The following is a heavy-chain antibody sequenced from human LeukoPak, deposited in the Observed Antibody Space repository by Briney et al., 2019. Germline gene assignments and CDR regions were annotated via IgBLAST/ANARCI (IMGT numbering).Heavy chain of an antibody. Sequence: PSETLSLTCTVSSGSISSYYWSWIRQPPGKGLEWIGYIFYSGSTNYNPSLKSRVTISVDTSKNQFSLKLSSVTAADTAVYYCARASYYYDSSGYDFDYWGQGTLVTVSS. CDR3: ARASYYYDSSGYDFDY. J-gene: IGHJ4*02. CDR1: SGSISSYY. CDR2: IFYSGST. V-gene: IGHV4-59*01. D-gene: IGHD3-22*01.